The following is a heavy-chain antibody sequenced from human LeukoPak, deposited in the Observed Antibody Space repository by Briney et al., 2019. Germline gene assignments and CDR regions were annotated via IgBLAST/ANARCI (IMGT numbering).Heavy chain of an antibody. V-gene: IGHV3-30*03. J-gene: IGHJ3*01. CDR3: AIDLLRLAPV. Sequence: GRSLRLSCAASGFTFSSYGMHWVRQAPGKGLEWVAVISYDGSDKYYADSVKGRFTISRDNSKNTLYLQMNSLRAEDSAVYYCAIDLLRLAPVWGQGTMVTVSS. CDR2: ISYDGSDK. D-gene: IGHD3-3*01. CDR1: GFTFSSYG.